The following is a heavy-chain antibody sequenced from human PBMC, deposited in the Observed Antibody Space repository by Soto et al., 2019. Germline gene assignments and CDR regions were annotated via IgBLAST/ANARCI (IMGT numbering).Heavy chain of an antibody. CDR2: IYYSGST. Sequence: SETLSLTCTVSGGSISSYYWSWIRQPPGKGLEWIGYIYYSGSTNYNPSLKSRVTISVDTSKNQFSLKLSSVTAADTAVYYCARDEIVGATHWFDPCGQGTLVTVSS. CDR3: ARDEIVGATHWFDP. J-gene: IGHJ5*02. V-gene: IGHV4-59*01. CDR1: GGSISSYY. D-gene: IGHD1-26*01.